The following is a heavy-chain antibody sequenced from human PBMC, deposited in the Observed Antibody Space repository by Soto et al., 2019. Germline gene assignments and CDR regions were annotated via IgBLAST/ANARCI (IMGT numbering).Heavy chain of an antibody. CDR1: GFTFSTCG. J-gene: IGHJ4*02. CDR3: ARSQVARTFDY. Sequence: GGSLRLSCAASGFTFSTCGMHWVRQVTGKGLEWVSSIGIADDTSYAGSVKGRFTVSRENAKNSLYLQMNNLRAGDTAVYYCARSQVARTFDYWGQGTLVTVSS. V-gene: IGHV3-13*01. CDR2: IGIADDT. D-gene: IGHD5-12*01.